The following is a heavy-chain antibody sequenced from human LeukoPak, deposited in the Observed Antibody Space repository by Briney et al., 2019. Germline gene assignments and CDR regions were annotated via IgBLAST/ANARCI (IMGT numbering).Heavy chain of an antibody. Sequence: SETLSLTCIVSGGSMTNYYWSWIRQPPGKGLEWIGYIYYTGSTNYNPSLKSRVTISVDTSKNQFSLKLSSVTAADTAVYYCAGLGGYSSGWYGGYWGQGTLVTVSS. V-gene: IGHV4-59*01. J-gene: IGHJ4*02. CDR2: IYYTGST. CDR1: GGSMTNYY. D-gene: IGHD6-19*01. CDR3: AGLGGYSSGWYGGY.